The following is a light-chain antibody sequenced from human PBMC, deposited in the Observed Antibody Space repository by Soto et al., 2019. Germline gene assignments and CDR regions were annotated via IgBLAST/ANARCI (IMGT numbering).Light chain of an antibody. Sequence: QSVLTQPAAVSGSPGQSITISCTGTSSDVLSYNLVSWYQQHPGKAPKLMIYEGSKRPPGISNRFSGSKSGNTTSLTISGLQAEDEVDYYCCSHAGNTTFGVFGGGTKLTVL. V-gene: IGLV2-23*03. CDR2: EGS. CDR3: CSHAGNTTFGV. CDR1: SSDVLSYNL. J-gene: IGLJ2*01.